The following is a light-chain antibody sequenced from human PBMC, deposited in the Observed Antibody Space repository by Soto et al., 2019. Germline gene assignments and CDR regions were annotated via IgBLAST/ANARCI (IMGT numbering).Light chain of an antibody. CDR2: DVS. V-gene: IGLV2-14*03. Sequence: QSALTQPASVSGSPGQSITISCTGTSSDIGAYNYVSWYQQHPPKAPKLMIYDVSNRPSGVSSRFSGSKSGNTASLTISGLQAEDEADYYCYSYTTTSPYVFGTGTKVTVL. CDR1: SSDIGAYNY. J-gene: IGLJ1*01. CDR3: YSYTTTSPYV.